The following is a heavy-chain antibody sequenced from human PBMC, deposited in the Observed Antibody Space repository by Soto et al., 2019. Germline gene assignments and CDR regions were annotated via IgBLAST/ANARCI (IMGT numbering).Heavy chain of an antibody. CDR2: IESDGSRT. CDR3: AREPHGYHGDDCPHEASEI. D-gene: IGHD5-12*01. Sequence: EVQLVESGGGLVQPGGSLRLACAASGFTFSSYCMHWVRQAPGKGLVWVSRIESDGSRTCYADSVKGRFTISRDNAKNTLYRQMNSLRAEDTAEYYCAREPHGYHGDDCPHEASEIWVQVTMVTVSS. J-gene: IGHJ3*02. CDR1: GFTFSSYC. V-gene: IGHV3-74*01.